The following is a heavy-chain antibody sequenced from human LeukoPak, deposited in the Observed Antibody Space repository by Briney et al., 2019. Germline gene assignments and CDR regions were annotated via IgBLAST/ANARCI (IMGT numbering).Heavy chain of an antibody. J-gene: IGHJ3*01. V-gene: IGHV1-2*02. D-gene: IGHD3-3*01. CDR1: GYTFTGYY. Sequence: ASVKVSCKASGYTFTGYYMHWVRQAPGQGLEWRGWSNPNSGGTNYAQKVQGRVTMARDTSISTAYMELSRLRSDDTAVYYCARDTYYDFWGGYSYWGQGTMVTVSS. CDR2: SNPNSGGT. CDR3: ARDTYYDFWGGYSY.